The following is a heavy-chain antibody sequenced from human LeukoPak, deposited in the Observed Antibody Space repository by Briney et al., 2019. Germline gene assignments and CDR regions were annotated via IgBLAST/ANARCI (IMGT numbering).Heavy chain of an antibody. D-gene: IGHD5-12*01. CDR2: ISGSGDYT. CDR3: AKSGYDYAEYFQH. V-gene: IGHV3-23*01. Sequence: GGSLRLSCAASGFTFSSYAMSWVRQAPGKGLEWVSTISGSGDYTYYADSVKGRFTISRDNSKNTLYLQMNRLSAEDTAVYYCAKSGYDYAEYFQHWGQGTLVTVSS. CDR1: GFTFSSYA. J-gene: IGHJ1*01.